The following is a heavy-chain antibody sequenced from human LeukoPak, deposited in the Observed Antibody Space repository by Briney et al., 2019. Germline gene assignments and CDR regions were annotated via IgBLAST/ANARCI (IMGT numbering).Heavy chain of an antibody. CDR1: GYTFSIYA. CDR2: INAGNGNT. Sequence: ASVKVSCKASGYTFSIYAMQWVRQAPGQRLEWMGWINAGNGNTKYSQKFQGRVTITRDTSASTAYMELNTKSSEDTDMYYCARGVWTSRGMQYYFDYWGQGTLVTVSS. J-gene: IGHJ4*02. V-gene: IGHV1-3*01. D-gene: IGHD3-22*01. CDR3: ARGVWTSRGMQYYFDY.